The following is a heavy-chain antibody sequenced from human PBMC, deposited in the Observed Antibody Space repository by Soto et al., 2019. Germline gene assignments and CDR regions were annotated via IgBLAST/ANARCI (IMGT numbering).Heavy chain of an antibody. V-gene: IGHV4-39*01. Sequence: QVQLQESGPGLVKPAETLSRTCIVTGGSISTDNYYWAWIRQPPGKGLEWIGSIYYSGSTNYNPSLKSRVTMSVDTSMNQFSLKLTSVTAADTAVYYCARLYGSGRLGGVYWGQGTLVSVSS. D-gene: IGHD3-10*01. CDR1: GGSISTDNYY. CDR2: IYYSGST. CDR3: ARLYGSGRLGGVY. J-gene: IGHJ4*02.